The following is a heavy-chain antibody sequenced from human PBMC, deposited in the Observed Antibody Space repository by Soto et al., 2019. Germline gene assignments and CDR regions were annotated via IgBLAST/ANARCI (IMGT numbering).Heavy chain of an antibody. CDR3: ASPYR. J-gene: IGHJ4*02. V-gene: IGHV4-59*01. CDR2: IYYSGST. Sequence: PSETLSLTCTVSGGSIISYYWSWIRQPPGKGLEWIGYIYYSGSTNYNPSLKSRVTISVDTSKNQFSLKLSSVTAADTAVYYCASPYRWGQGTLVTVSS. CDR1: GGSIISYY.